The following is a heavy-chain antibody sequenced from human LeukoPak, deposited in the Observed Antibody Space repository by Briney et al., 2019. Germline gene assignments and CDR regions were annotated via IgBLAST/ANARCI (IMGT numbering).Heavy chain of an antibody. CDR3: ASTTVALYYYYYMDV. Sequence: ASVKVSCKASGYTFTGYYMHWVRQAPGQGLEWMGWINPNSGGTNYAQKCQGRVTMTRDTSISTAYMELSRLRSDDTAVYYCASTTVALYYYYYMDVWGKGTTVTVSS. V-gene: IGHV1-2*02. CDR2: INPNSGGT. J-gene: IGHJ6*03. CDR1: GYTFTGYY. D-gene: IGHD4-23*01.